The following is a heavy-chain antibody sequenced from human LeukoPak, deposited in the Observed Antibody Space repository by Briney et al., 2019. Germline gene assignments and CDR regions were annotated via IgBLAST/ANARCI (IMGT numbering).Heavy chain of an antibody. CDR3: ARLEYGDYVAY. CDR2: IYCSGTP. CDR1: GGSISNYY. J-gene: IGHJ4*02. Sequence: PSETLSLTCTVSGGSISNYYWTWIRRPPGKTLQWIGYIYCSGTPQYNPSLKSRVTISLDRSKNQFSLNLISVTAADTAVYFCARLEYGDYVAYWGQGTLVTVSS. V-gene: IGHV4-59*08. D-gene: IGHD4-17*01.